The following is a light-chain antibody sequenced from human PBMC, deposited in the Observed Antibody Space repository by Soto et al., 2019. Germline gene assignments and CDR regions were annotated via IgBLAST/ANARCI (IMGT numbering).Light chain of an antibody. Sequence: QPVLTQPPSVSGAPGQRVTISCTGSSSNIGAGYDVHWYQQLPGTAPKLLIYGNNNRPSGVPDRFSGSKSGTSASLAISGLQAEDDADYYCQSCDSSLSGSFVFGPGTKLTVL. V-gene: IGLV1-40*01. J-gene: IGLJ1*01. CDR3: QSCDSSLSGSFV. CDR2: GNN. CDR1: SSNIGAGYD.